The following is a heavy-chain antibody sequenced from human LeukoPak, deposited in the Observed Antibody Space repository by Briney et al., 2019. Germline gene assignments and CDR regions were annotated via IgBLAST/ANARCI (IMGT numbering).Heavy chain of an antibody. CDR3: ARDRHDCYYGMDV. Sequence: GGSLRLSCAASGFTVSSNYMSWVRQAPGKGLEWVSVIYSGGSTYYADSVKGRFTISRDNSKNTLYLQMNSLRAEDTAVYYCARDRHDCYYGMDVWGQGTTVTVSS. J-gene: IGHJ6*02. CDR2: IYSGGST. CDR1: GFTVSSNY. V-gene: IGHV3-66*01.